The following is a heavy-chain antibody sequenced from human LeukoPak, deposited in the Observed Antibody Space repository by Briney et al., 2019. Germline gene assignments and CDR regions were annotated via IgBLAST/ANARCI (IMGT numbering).Heavy chain of an antibody. J-gene: IGHJ4*02. CDR2: ISSSGSTT. D-gene: IGHD3-10*01. Sequence: GGSLRLSCAASGFTFSDYYMSWIRQAPGKGLEWVSYISSSGSTTYYADSVKGRFTISRDNSKNTLYLQMNSLRAEDTAVYYCAKVGELEYYFDYWGQGTLVTVSS. CDR1: GFTFSDYY. CDR3: AKVGELEYYFDY. V-gene: IGHV3-11*01.